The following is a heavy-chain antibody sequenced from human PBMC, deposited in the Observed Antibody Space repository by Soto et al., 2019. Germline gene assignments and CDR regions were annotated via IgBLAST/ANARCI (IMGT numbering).Heavy chain of an antibody. CDR2: IIPIFGTA. J-gene: IGHJ5*02. D-gene: IGHD2-2*01. Sequence: SVKVSCKASGGTFSSYAISWVRQAPGQGLEWMGGIIPIFGTANYAQKFQGRVTITADESTSTAYMELSSLRSEDTAVYYCARAADVVVPAAILGSFDPWGQGTLVTVSS. CDR3: ARAADVVVPAAILGSFDP. CDR1: GGTFSSYA. V-gene: IGHV1-69*13.